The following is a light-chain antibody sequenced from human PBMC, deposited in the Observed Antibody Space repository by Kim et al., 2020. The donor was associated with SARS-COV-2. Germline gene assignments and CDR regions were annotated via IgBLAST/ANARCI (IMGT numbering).Light chain of an antibody. CDR2: AAS. Sequence: CVGDMVTITCRARQGMSSWLAWYQQKPGKAPKLLIYAASSLQSGVPSRFSGSGSGTDFTLTISSLQTEDFATYYCQQANSFPITFGQGTRLEIK. CDR1: QGMSSW. V-gene: IGKV1-12*01. CDR3: QQANSFPIT. J-gene: IGKJ5*01.